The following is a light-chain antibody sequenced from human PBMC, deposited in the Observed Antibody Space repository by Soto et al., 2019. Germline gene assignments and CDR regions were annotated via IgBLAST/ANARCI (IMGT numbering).Light chain of an antibody. CDR3: HQRQSWPRT. V-gene: IGKV3-11*01. Sequence: EVVLTQSPATLSSYPGDRVTLSCRASQYINTRLAWYQHRPGQAPRLLIYQTSLRAAGIPARFSASGSGTDFTLTISGVQPEDFALYYCHQRQSWPRTFGQGTKVDFK. J-gene: IGKJ1*01. CDR2: QTS. CDR1: QYINTR.